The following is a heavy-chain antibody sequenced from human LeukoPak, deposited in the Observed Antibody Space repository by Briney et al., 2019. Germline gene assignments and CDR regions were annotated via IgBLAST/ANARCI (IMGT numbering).Heavy chain of an antibody. D-gene: IGHD2-15*01. Sequence: PGGSLRLSCAASGFIFSTYGMHWVRQAPGKGLEWVAFIQFDGSDKFYADSVKGRFTISRDNSKNTLYLQMNSLRPEDTSVYYCAKDQKLQPFHYWGQGTLVTVSS. CDR2: IQFDGSDK. CDR1: GFIFSTYG. CDR3: AKDQKLQPFHY. V-gene: IGHV3-30*02. J-gene: IGHJ4*02.